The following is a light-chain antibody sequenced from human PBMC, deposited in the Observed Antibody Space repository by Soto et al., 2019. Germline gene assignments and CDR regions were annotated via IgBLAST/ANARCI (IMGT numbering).Light chain of an antibody. Sequence: DIQLTQSPSSLSVSVGDGVTITCRASQSISTYLHWYQQKPGKAPNLLIYAASTLQSGVPSRFSGSGSGTDFTLTISSLQPEDFATYFCQHGYSTPLTFGGGTKVDIK. CDR3: QHGYSTPLT. CDR2: AAS. CDR1: QSISTY. V-gene: IGKV1-39*01. J-gene: IGKJ4*01.